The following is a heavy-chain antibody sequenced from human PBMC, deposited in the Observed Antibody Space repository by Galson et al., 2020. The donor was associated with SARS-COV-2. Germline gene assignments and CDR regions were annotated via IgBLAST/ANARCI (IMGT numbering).Heavy chain of an antibody. CDR3: AKRYCGGGSGQFYYCYCMFV. J-gene: IGHJ6*02. Sequence: GGSLRLSCAASGFTFSNYAMSWVRQAPGKGLEWVSAISGSGGSTYYADSVKGRFTISRDNSKNTLYRQMNSLRAEDTAVYYCAKRYCGGGSGQFYYCYCMFVWGQGTTVTVSS. V-gene: IGHV3-23*01. CDR2: ISGSGGST. CDR1: GFTFSNYA. D-gene: IGHD2-15*01.